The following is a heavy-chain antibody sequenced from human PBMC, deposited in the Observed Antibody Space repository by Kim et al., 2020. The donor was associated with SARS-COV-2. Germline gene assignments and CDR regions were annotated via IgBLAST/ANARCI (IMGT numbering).Heavy chain of an antibody. D-gene: IGHD3-16*01. CDR2: ISSSSSYI. CDR1: GFTFSSYS. CDR3: GEVTYTPDYYYYYGMDV. Sequence: GGSLRLSCAASGFTFSSYSMNWVRQAPGKGLEWVSSISSSSSYIYYADSVKGRFTISRDNAKNSLYLQMNSLRAEDTAVYYCGEVTYTPDYYYYYGMDVWGQGTTVTVSS. J-gene: IGHJ6*02. V-gene: IGHV3-21*01.